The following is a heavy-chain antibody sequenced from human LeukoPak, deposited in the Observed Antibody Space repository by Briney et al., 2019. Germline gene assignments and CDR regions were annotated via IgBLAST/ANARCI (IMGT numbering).Heavy chain of an antibody. CDR3: ASEKNGPPADY. J-gene: IGHJ4*02. CDR2: FYHGGNT. V-gene: IGHV4-38-2*02. D-gene: IGHD2-8*01. Sequence: GYSISSGXXWGWIRPAPGKGLEGIGSFYHGGNTYYDPSLKSRVTMSVDTSKNQFSLKLTSVTVADTAVYYCASEKNGPPADYWGQGTLVTVSS. CDR1: GYSISSGXX.